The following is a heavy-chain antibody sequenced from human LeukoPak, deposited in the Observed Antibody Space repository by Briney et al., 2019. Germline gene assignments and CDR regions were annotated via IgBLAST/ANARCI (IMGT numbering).Heavy chain of an antibody. J-gene: IGHJ4*02. D-gene: IGHD3-22*01. V-gene: IGHV3-33*01. CDR2: IWYDGSNK. CDR1: GFTFSSYG. Sequence: GGSLRLPCAASGFTFSSYGMHWVRQAPGKGLEWVAVIWYDGSNKYYADSVKGRFTISRDNSKNTLYLQMNSLRAEDTAVYYCARGAEHYYDSSGYPADYWGQGTLVTVSS. CDR3: ARGAEHYYDSSGYPADY.